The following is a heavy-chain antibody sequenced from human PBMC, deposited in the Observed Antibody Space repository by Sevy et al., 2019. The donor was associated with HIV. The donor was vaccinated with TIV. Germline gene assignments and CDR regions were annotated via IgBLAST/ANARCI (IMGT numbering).Heavy chain of an antibody. Sequence: VSLRLSCAASGFTFSNAWMSWVRQAPGKGLEWVGRIKSKTEGATRDFAAPVKGRLLISRDDSRNTVYLQMNSLKTEDTAVYYCTAGVGASDFDYWGQGTLVTVSS. CDR1: GFTFSNAW. J-gene: IGHJ4*02. D-gene: IGHD1-26*01. CDR3: TAGVGASDFDY. CDR2: IKSKTEGATR. V-gene: IGHV3-15*01.